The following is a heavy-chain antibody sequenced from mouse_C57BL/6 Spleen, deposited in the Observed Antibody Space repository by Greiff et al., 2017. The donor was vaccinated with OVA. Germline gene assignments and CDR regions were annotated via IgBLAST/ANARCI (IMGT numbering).Heavy chain of an antibody. V-gene: IGHV5-9-1*02. D-gene: IGHD4-1*01. CDR1: GFTFSSYA. Sequence: EVKLVESGEGLVKPGGSLKLSCAASGFTFSSYAMSWVRQTPAKRLEWVAYISSGGDYIYYAATVKGRFTISRDNARNTLYLQMSRLKSEDTAMYYCTREDPPGTPFAYWGQGTLVTVSA. CDR3: TREDPPGTPFAY. CDR2: ISSGGDYI. J-gene: IGHJ3*01.